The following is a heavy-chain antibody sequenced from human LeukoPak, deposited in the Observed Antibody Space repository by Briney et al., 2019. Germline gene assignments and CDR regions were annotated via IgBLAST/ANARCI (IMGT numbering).Heavy chain of an antibody. V-gene: IGHV4-39*07. J-gene: IGHJ4*02. D-gene: IGHD3-22*01. CDR1: GGSISSSNYY. CDR3: ARDRHKYNYDGSGYPPY. CDR2: IDYNEIT. Sequence: SETLSLTCTVSGGSISSSNYYWGWIRQPPGKGLEWIGNIDYNEITYYNPSLKSRVTISVDTSKTQLSLKLNSVTAADTAVYYCARDRHKYNYDGSGYPPYWGQGTLVTVSS.